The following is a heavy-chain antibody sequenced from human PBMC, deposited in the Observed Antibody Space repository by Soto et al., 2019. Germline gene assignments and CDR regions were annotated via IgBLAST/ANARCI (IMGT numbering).Heavy chain of an antibody. CDR2: IYYSGST. CDR3: ARTVAGPHY. CDR1: VVSISSYY. Sequence: SETLSLTCTVSVVSISSYYWSWIRQPPGKGLEWIGYIYYSGSTNYNPSLKSRVTISVDTSKNQFSLKLSSVTAADTAVYYCARTVAGPHYWGQGTLITVSS. D-gene: IGHD6-19*01. J-gene: IGHJ4*02. V-gene: IGHV4-59*01.